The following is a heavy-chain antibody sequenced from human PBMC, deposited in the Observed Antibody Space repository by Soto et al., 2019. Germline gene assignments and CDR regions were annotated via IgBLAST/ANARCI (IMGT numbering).Heavy chain of an antibody. CDR1: GFTFSSYG. D-gene: IGHD3-10*01. Sequence: GGSLRLSCAASGFTFSSYGMHWVRQAPGKGLEWVAVISYDGSNKYYADSVKGRFTISRDNSKNTLYLQMNSLRAEDTAVYYCAKDKRYYGSGSYYNDYYYGMDVWGQGTTVTVSS. J-gene: IGHJ6*02. CDR3: AKDKRYYGSGSYYNDYYYGMDV. V-gene: IGHV3-30*18. CDR2: ISYDGSNK.